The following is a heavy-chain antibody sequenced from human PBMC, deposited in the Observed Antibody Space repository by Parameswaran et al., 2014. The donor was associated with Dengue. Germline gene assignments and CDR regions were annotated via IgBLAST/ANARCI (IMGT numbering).Heavy chain of an antibody. V-gene: IGHV3-7*03. CDR2: IKQDGGEK. D-gene: IGHD3-3*01. Sequence: RWIRQPPGKGLEWVANIKQDGGEKYYVDSVKGRFTISRDNAQSSLYLQMNGLRAEDTAVYYCARDEPFTISAVAGHDYRGPGILVTVSS. J-gene: IGHJ4*02. CDR3: ARDEPFTISAVAGHDY.